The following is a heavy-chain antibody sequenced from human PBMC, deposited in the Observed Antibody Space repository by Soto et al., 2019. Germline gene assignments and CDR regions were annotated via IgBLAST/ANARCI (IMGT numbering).Heavy chain of an antibody. CDR3: ARRRGGSGSYRGYYYYMDV. V-gene: IGHV4-39*01. J-gene: IGHJ6*03. CDR1: GGSISSSSYY. Sequence: LSLTCTVSGGSISSSSYYWGWIRQPPGKGLEWIGSIYYSGSTYYNPSLKSRVTISVETSKKQFSLKLSSVTAEDTAVYYCARRRGGSGSYRGYYYYMDVWGKGTTVTVSS. CDR2: IYYSGST. D-gene: IGHD3-10*01.